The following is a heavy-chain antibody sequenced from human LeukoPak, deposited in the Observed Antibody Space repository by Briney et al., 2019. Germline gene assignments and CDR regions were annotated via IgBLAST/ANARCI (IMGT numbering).Heavy chain of an antibody. CDR2: INHSGST. D-gene: IGHD5-18*01. J-gene: IGHJ5*02. CDR3: APRGDIEHSYGYGKWFDP. V-gene: IGHV4-34*01. CDR1: GGSFSGHY. Sequence: PSDTLSLTCAVYGGSFSGHYWSWLRQAPGKGLEWYGEINHSGSTNYNASLKSRVTISVDTSKNQFSLRLSSVTAADTAVYYCAPRGDIEHSYGYGKWFDPWGQGTRVTVSS.